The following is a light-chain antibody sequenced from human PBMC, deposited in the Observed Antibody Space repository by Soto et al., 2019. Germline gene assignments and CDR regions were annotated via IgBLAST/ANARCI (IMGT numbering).Light chain of an antibody. J-gene: IGKJ1*01. V-gene: IGKV3-20*01. CDR2: AAS. CDR3: QLYGTSPKP. Sequence: EIVLTQSPGTRSLSPGERATLSCRASQTVSSNYLAWYQQKPGQAPRLLIYAASTRATGIPDRFSGSGSGTDFTLSISRLEPEDFAVYYCQLYGTSPKPFGQGTKADIK. CDR1: QTVSSNY.